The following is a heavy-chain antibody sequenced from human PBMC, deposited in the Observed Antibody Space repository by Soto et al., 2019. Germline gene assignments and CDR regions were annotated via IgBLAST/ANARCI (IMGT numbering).Heavy chain of an antibody. D-gene: IGHD6-13*01. Sequence: EVQLVESGGVLVQPGGSLRLSCAASGFTFSTYRMHWVRQAPGKGLVWVSRVNSDGDSTSYAHSVEGRFTISRDNAKNTLYLQMNSLSAEDTAVYYCARAGQLVRYGLDVLGQGTTVTVSS. CDR3: ARAGQLVRYGLDV. CDR2: VNSDGDST. CDR1: GFTFSTYR. V-gene: IGHV3-74*01. J-gene: IGHJ6*02.